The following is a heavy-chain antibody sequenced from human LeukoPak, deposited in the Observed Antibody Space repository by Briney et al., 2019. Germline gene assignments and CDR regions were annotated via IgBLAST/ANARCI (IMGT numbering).Heavy chain of an antibody. D-gene: IGHD6-19*01. V-gene: IGHV5-51*01. J-gene: IGHJ4*02. CDR1: GYSFSTYW. Sequence: PGESLKISCKGSGYSFSTYWIAWVRQMPGKGLEWMGIIYLGDSDTRYSPSFQGQVTISADRSISTAYLEWSSLKASDTATYYCARSGGSGWDEGFDYWGQGTLVTVSS. CDR2: IYLGDSDT. CDR3: ARSGGSGWDEGFDY.